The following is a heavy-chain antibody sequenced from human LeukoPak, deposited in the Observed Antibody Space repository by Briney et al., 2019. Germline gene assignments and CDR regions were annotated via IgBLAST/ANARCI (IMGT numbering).Heavy chain of an antibody. J-gene: IGHJ5*02. CDR3: ARGPILGDL. V-gene: IGHV3-74*01. CDR2: ISNDGGTT. Sequence: GGSLRLSCAASGFTFSTFWMHWVRQTPGKGLVWVSRISNDGGTTHYADSVKGRFTISRDNAKNTLFLHMNSLRAEDTAVYSCARGPILGDLWGQGTLVIVSS. CDR1: GFTFSTFW. D-gene: IGHD2/OR15-2a*01.